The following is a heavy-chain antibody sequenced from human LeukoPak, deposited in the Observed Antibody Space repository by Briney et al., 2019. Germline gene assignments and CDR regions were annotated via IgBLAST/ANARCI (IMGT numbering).Heavy chain of an antibody. CDR1: GFTFSSYA. CDR3: ASSDDSSGYYYYFDY. Sequence: PGGSLRLSCAASGFTFSSYAMSWVRQAPGKGLEWVSAISGSGGSTYYADSVKGRFTISRDNAKNTLYLQMNSLRAEDTAVYYCASSDDSSGYYYYFDYWGQGTLVTVSS. D-gene: IGHD3-22*01. V-gene: IGHV3-23*01. J-gene: IGHJ4*02. CDR2: ISGSGGST.